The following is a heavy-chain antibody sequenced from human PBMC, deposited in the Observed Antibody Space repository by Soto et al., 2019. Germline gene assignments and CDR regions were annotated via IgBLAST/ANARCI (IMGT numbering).Heavy chain of an antibody. J-gene: IGHJ4*02. Sequence: QLQLQESGPGLVKPSETLSLTCTVSGGSISSSSYYWGWIRQPPGKGLEWIGSIYYSGSTYYNPSLKSRVTISVDTSKNQFSLKLSSVTAADTAVYYCARSIDDYGGNHDYWGQGTLVTVSS. D-gene: IGHD4-17*01. V-gene: IGHV4-39*01. CDR3: ARSIDDYGGNHDY. CDR1: GGSISSSSYY. CDR2: IYYSGST.